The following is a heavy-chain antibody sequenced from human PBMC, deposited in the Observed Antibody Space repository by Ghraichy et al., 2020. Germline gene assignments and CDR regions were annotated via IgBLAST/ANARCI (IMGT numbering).Heavy chain of an antibody. CDR3: ARDSGYYDSSGYWRYYGMDV. Sequence: GGSLRLSCAASGFTFSSYDMHWVRQATGKGLEWVSAIGTAGDTYYPGSVKGRFTISRENAKNSLYLQMNSLRAGDTAVYYCARDSGYYDSSGYWRYYGMDVWGQGTTVTVSS. V-gene: IGHV3-13*01. CDR1: GFTFSSYD. CDR2: IGTAGDT. J-gene: IGHJ6*02. D-gene: IGHD3-22*01.